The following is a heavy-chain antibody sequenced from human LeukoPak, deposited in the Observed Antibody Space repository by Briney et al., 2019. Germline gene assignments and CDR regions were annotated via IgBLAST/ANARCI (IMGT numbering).Heavy chain of an antibody. V-gene: IGHV3-23*01. CDR1: GFTFTRYA. CDR2: ISGSGRNT. J-gene: IGHJ4*02. D-gene: IGHD6-19*01. CDR3: ARVPHLSVAGTKRYFDS. Sequence: GGSLSLFCAVSGFTFTRYAMAWVRQAPGKGLEWVSAISGSGRNTFRADTVKGRFTTYRHNSKHALYLQMHRLRPEDTAVDFCARVPHLSVAGTKRYFDSWGQGTLVTVSS.